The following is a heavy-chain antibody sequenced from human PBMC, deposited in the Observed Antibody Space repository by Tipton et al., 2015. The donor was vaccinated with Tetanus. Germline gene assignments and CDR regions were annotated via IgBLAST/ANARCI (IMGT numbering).Heavy chain of an antibody. V-gene: IGHV4-61*01. D-gene: IGHD3-3*01. CDR1: GVSVKSGSYY. J-gene: IGHJ4*02. CDR3: ARANYDFPKKGPSDS. CDR2: ISYSGST. Sequence: TLSLTCSVSGVSVKSGSYYWNWIRQPPGQGLEWLAYISYSGSTNSNYDLKSQITISRDTSKNQFSLRLSSVTAADTAVYYCARANYDFPKKGPSDSWGQGILVIVSS.